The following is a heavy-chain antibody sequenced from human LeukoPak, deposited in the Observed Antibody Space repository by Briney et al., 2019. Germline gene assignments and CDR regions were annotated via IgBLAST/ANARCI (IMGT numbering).Heavy chain of an antibody. CDR3: ARRYFDWLLGAGGALDI. D-gene: IGHD3-9*01. V-gene: IGHV3-21*01. CDR1: GFTFSSYS. J-gene: IGHJ3*02. CDR2: ISSSSSYI. Sequence: GGSLRLSCAASGFTFSSYSMNWVRQAPGKGLELVSSISSSSSYIYYADSVKGRFTISRDNAKDSVYLQMNSLRAEDTAVYYCARRYFDWLLGAGGALDIWGQGTMVTVSS.